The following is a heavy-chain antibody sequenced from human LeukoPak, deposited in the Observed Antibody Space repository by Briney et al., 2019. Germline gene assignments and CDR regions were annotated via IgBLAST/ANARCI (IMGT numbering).Heavy chain of an antibody. V-gene: IGHV5-10-1*01. D-gene: IGHD6-6*01. J-gene: IGHJ3*02. CDR3: ARQGPYSSSSRNRAFDI. CDR1: GYSFTSYW. CDR2: IDPSDSYT. Sequence: GESLKISCKGSGYSFTSYWISWVRQMPGKGLEWMGRIDPSDSYTNYSPSFQGHVTISADKSISTAYLQWSSLKASDTAMYYCARQGPYSSSSRNRAFDIWGQGTMVTVS.